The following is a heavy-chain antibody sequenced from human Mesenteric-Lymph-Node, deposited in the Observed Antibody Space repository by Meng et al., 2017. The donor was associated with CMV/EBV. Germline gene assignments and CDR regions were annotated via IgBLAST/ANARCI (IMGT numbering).Heavy chain of an antibody. D-gene: IGHD1-1*01. CDR1: GGSFSGSY. CDR2: IYSGGST. Sequence: ETLSLTCAVFGGSFSGSYWSWIRQAPGKGLEWVSVIYSGGSTYYADSVKGRFTISRDNSKNTLYLQMNSLRAEDTAVYYCARSPSLELNSIFDYWGQGTLVTVSS. J-gene: IGHJ4*02. CDR3: ARSPSLELNSIFDY. V-gene: IGHV3-66*02.